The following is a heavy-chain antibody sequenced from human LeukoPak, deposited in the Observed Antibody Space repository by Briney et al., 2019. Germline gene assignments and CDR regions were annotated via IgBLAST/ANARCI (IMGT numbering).Heavy chain of an antibody. CDR2: IIPIFGTA. J-gene: IGHJ4*02. D-gene: IGHD6-19*01. V-gene: IGHV1-69*06. Sequence: GASVKVSCKASGGTFSSYAISWVRQAPGQGLEWMGGIIPIFGTANYAQKFQGRVTITADKSTSTAYMELSSLRSEDAAVYYCAREEGGRYGVDYWGQGTLVTVSS. CDR1: GGTFSSYA. CDR3: AREEGGRYGVDY.